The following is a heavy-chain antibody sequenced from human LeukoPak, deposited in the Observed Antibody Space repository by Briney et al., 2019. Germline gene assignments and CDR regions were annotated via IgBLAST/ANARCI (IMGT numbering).Heavy chain of an antibody. V-gene: IGHV4-4*07. D-gene: IGHD3-10*01. Sequence: SETLSLTCAGYGGSFSAYYWNWIRQPAGKGLEWIGRIYTSGSTKYNPSLKSRVTISIDTSKNQFSLKLGSVTAADTAVYYCARDPGLMVRGSRRGYDGNYYYMDVWGKGTTVTISS. CDR1: GGSFSAYY. CDR2: IYTSGST. CDR3: ARDPGLMVRGSRRGYDGNYYYMDV. J-gene: IGHJ6*03.